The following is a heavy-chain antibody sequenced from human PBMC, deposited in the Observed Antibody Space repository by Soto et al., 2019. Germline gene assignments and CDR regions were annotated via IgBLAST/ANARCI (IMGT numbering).Heavy chain of an antibody. CDR2: IYPGDSDT. V-gene: IGHV5-51*01. CDR3: AISGIAAAGTNYFDY. D-gene: IGHD6-13*01. CDR1: GYSFTSYW. Sequence: GESLKISCKGSGYSFTSYWIGWVRQMPGKGLEWMGIIYPGDSDTRCSPSFQGQVTISADKSISTAYLQWSSLKASDTAMYYCAISGIAAAGTNYFDYWGQGTLVTVSS. J-gene: IGHJ4*02.